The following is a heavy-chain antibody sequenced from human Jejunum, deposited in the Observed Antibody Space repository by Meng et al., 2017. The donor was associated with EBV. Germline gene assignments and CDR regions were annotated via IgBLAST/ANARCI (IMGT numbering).Heavy chain of an antibody. CDR3: ATSMSGYSYGYS. V-gene: IGHV4-4*02. D-gene: IGHD5-12*01. CDR1: GASISSSHW. Sequence: GSGPGVVQPSGTLPPTCAVSGASISSSHWWSWVRQAPGEGLEWIGEIYYTGRTNYNPSLKSRVSMSIDKSKNQFSLNLNSVTVADTAVYYCATSMSGYSYGYSWGQGTLVTVSS. CDR2: IYYTGRT. J-gene: IGHJ5*02.